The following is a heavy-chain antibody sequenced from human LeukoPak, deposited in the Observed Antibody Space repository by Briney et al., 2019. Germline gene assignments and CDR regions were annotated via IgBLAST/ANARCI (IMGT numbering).Heavy chain of an antibody. Sequence: PSETLSLTCAVYGGSFSGYYWSWIRQPPGKGLEWIGEINHSGSTSYNPSLKSRVTISVDTSKNQFSLKLSSVTAADTAVYYCARGGGSGWYVDYWGQGTLVTVSS. V-gene: IGHV4-34*01. CDR3: ARGGGSGWYVDY. CDR2: INHSGST. D-gene: IGHD6-19*01. J-gene: IGHJ4*02. CDR1: GGSFSGYY.